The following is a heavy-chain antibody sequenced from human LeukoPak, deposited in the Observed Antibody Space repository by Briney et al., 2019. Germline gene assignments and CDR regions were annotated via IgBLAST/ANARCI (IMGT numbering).Heavy chain of an antibody. CDR1: GGSISSGGYS. V-gene: IGHV4-30-2*01. CDR2: IYHSGST. J-gene: IGHJ4*02. D-gene: IGHD3-10*01. Sequence: SETLSLTCAVSGGSISSGGYSWSWIRQPPGKGLEWIGYIYHSGSTYYNPSLKSRVTISVDRSKNQFSLKLSSVTAADTAVYYCARGPMVRGPRGGAADYWGQGTLVTVSS. CDR3: ARGPMVRGPRGGAADY.